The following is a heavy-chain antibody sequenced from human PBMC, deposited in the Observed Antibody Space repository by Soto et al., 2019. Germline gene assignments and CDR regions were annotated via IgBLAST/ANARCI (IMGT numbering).Heavy chain of an antibody. CDR2: IYYSGST. D-gene: IGHD6-19*01. CDR3: ARGAVAGPLDWFDP. CDR1: GGSISSYY. V-gene: IGHV4-59*01. J-gene: IGHJ5*02. Sequence: ETLSLTCTVSGGSISSYYWSWIRQPPGKGLEWIGYIYYSGSTNYNPSLKSRVTISVDTSKNQFSLKLSSVTAADTAVYYCARGAVAGPLDWFDPWGQGTLVTVSS.